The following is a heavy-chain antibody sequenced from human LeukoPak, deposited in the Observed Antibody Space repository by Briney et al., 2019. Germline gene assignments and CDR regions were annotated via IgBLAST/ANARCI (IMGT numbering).Heavy chain of an antibody. CDR3: ARDLDVGIDYYDSSGSGYFDY. V-gene: IGHV3-21*01. CDR2: ISSSSSYI. Sequence: PGGSLRLSCAASGFTFSSYSMNWVRQAPGKGLEWVSSISSSSSYIYYADSVKGRFTISRDNAKNSLYLQMNSLRAEDTAVYYCARDLDVGIDYYDSSGSGYFDYWGQGTLVTVSS. J-gene: IGHJ4*02. D-gene: IGHD3-22*01. CDR1: GFTFSSYS.